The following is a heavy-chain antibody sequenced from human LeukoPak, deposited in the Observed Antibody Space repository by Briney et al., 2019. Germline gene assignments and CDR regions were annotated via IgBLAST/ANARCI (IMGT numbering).Heavy chain of an antibody. D-gene: IGHD6-19*01. CDR2: IYYSGST. CDR1: GGSISSYY. CDR3: AKSNPGYSSGWYVGWFAY. Sequence: SETLSLTCTVSGGSISSYYWSWIRQPPWKGLEWIGYIYYSGSTNYNPSLKSRVTISVDTSKNQFSLKLSSVTAADTAVYYCAKSNPGYSSGWYVGWFAYWGQGTLVTVSS. V-gene: IGHV4-59*01. J-gene: IGHJ4*02.